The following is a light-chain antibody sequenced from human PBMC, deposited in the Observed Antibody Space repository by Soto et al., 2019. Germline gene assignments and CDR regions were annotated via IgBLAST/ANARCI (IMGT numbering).Light chain of an antibody. CDR3: QVWHIDSDPLYV. Sequence: YVLTQPPSVSVAPGQTARITCGGDDIGSKSVHWYHQKAGQAPGLVVSDNNARPSGIPERFSGSNSGNTATLTINRVEAGDEADYYCQVWHIDSDPLYVFGTGTKLTVL. CDR2: DNN. CDR1: DIGSKS. V-gene: IGLV3-21*02. J-gene: IGLJ1*01.